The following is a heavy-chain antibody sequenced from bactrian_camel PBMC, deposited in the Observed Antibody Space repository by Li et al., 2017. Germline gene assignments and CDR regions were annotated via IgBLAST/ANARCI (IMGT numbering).Heavy chain of an antibody. Sequence: QLVESGGGSVQAGGSLRLSCEASGDTHRTTFMGWFRQAPGKGREGVATITTDSRNSFYADSVEGRFTISKDNAKNTLYLQMNILKPEDTAVHYCTADPLCPNLHGYGSYGMEYWGKGTQVTVS. CDR2: ITTDSRNS. J-gene: IGHJ7*01. V-gene: IGHV3S28*01. D-gene: IGHD1*01. CDR1: GDTHRTTF.